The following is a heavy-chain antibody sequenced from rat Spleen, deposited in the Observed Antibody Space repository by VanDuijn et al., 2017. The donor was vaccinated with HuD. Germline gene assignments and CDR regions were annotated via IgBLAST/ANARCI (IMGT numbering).Heavy chain of an antibody. D-gene: IGHD1-9*01. J-gene: IGHJ2*01. CDR3: ARHGGDTFYGFNPFDY. V-gene: IGHV5-7*01. CDR1: GFIFSDYY. CDR2: ISYDGSST. Sequence: SDGGLVQPGRSLKLSCAASGFIFSDYYMAWVRQAPTKGLEWVATISYDGSSTYYRDSVKGRFTISRDNAKNTQYLQMVSLRSEDTATYFCARHGGDTFYGFNPFDYWGQGVMVTVSS.